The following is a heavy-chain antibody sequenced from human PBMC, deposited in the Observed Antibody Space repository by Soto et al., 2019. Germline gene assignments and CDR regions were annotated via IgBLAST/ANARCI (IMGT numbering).Heavy chain of an antibody. CDR1: GGTFSSYA. CDR2: IIPIFGTA. CDR3: ARDDTYSRALNDAFDI. V-gene: IGHV1-69*01. Sequence: QVQLVQSGAEVKKPGSSVKVSCKASGGTFSSYAISWVRQAPGQGLEWMGGIIPIFGTANYAQKFQGRVTITADESTSTAYMELSSLRSEDMAVYYCARDDTYSRALNDAFDIWGQGTMVTVSS. D-gene: IGHD4-4*01. J-gene: IGHJ3*02.